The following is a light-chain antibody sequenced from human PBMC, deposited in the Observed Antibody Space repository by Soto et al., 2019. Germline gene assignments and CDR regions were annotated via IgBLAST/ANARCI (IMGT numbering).Light chain of an antibody. CDR1: QSVFGY. Sequence: EVVLTQSPATLSLSTGERATLSCRASQSVFGYLAWYQHKPGQAPRLLIYDAYKRATGVPARFSGSGSETDFTLIISSLEPEDFAVYYCQQRSDSPPLTFGGGTKVDIK. CDR2: DAY. J-gene: IGKJ4*01. CDR3: QQRSDSPPLT. V-gene: IGKV3-11*01.